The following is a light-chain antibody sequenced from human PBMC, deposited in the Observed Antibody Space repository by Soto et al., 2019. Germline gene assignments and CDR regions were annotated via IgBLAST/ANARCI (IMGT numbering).Light chain of an antibody. CDR1: QSVSSSY. CDR3: QHYDSSRT. V-gene: IGKV3-20*01. J-gene: IGKJ1*01. CDR2: GAS. Sequence: EIVLTQSPATLSLSPGERATLSCRASQSVSSSYLAWYQQKPGQAPRLLIYGASSRAIGIPDRFSGSGSGTDFTLTISRLEPEDFAVYYCQHYDSSRTFGQGTKVEIK.